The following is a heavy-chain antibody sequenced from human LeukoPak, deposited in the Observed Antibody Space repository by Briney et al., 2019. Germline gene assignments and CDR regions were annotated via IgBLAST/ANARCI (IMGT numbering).Heavy chain of an antibody. CDR2: ISSSWSYI. D-gene: IGHD2/OR15-2a*01. J-gene: IGHJ4*02. CDR1: GFTFSSYE. Sequence: GGSLRLSCAASGFTFSSYEMNWVRQAPGTGLEWVSSISSSWSYIFYADSVKGRLTVSRVDAKKSLYLQMNRLRAEETAIYYCARDYQYGYSTNWYHLAQIDYWGQGTLVTVSS. CDR3: ARDYQYGYSTNWYHLAQIDY. V-gene: IGHV3-21*01.